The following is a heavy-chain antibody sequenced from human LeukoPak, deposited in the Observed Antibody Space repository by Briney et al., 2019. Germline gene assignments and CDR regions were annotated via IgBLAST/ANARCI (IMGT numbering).Heavy chain of an antibody. V-gene: IGHV1-24*01. CDR2: FDPEDGET. Sequence: ASVKVSCKVSGYTLTGLAVHWVRQAPGKGLEWMGHFDPEDGETIYAQNFQGRFTVTEDTSADTAYMELSSLRSEDTAVYYCATDRIAMIRGGRTYFYRGTDAWGQGTTVIVSS. D-gene: IGHD3-10*01. CDR1: GYTLTGLA. J-gene: IGHJ6*02. CDR3: ATDRIAMIRGGRTYFYRGTDA.